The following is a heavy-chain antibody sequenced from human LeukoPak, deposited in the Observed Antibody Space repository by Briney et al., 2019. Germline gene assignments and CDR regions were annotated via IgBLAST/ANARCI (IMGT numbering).Heavy chain of an antibody. Sequence: QPGGSLRLSCEASGFRVSDYWMTWVRQAPGKGLEWVANIKEDGREKYYVDSVKGRFTLSKENAKNSVYLQMNSLGAEDTAVYYCARGWGEKGYCRGGTCNNPQFDYWGQGILVTVSS. D-gene: IGHD2-15*01. J-gene: IGHJ4*02. CDR1: GFRVSDYW. V-gene: IGHV3-7*01. CDR3: ARGWGEKGYCRGGTCNNPQFDY. CDR2: IKEDGREK.